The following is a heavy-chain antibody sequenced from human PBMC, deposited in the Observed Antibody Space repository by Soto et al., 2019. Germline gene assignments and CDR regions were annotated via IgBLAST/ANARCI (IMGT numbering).Heavy chain of an antibody. CDR2: ISGSGGST. CDR1: GFTFSNYA. D-gene: IGHD6-13*01. CDR3: AKDQGSSWYEIDY. Sequence: EVQLLESGGGLVQPGGSLRLSCAASGFTFSNYAVTWVRQAPGKGLEWVSTISGSGGSTYYADSVKGRFTTSRDNSKNKLYLQMISLRAEDTAVYYCAKDQGSSWYEIDYWGQGTLVTVSS. J-gene: IGHJ4*02. V-gene: IGHV3-23*01.